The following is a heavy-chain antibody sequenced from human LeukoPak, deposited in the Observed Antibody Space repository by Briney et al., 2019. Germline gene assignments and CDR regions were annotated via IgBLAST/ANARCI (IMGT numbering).Heavy chain of an antibody. CDR3: TKGYRSGSSRYYFDY. J-gene: IGHJ4*02. D-gene: IGHD3-10*01. CDR1: GFTFSSYA. Sequence: GGSLRLSCAASGFTFSSYAMGWVRQAPGKGLEWVSTISGSGGSTYYADSVKGRFTISRDNSKNTLYLQMNSLRAEDTAVYYCTKGYRSGSSRYYFDYWGQGTLVTVSS. V-gene: IGHV3-23*01. CDR2: ISGSGGST.